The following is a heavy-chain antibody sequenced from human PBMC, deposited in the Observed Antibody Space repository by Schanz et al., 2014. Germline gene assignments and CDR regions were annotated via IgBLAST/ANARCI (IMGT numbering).Heavy chain of an antibody. D-gene: IGHD2-15*01. CDR2: IWYDENNK. V-gene: IGHV3-33*08. Sequence: VQLVESGGGAVRPGGSLRLSCEASGFDFNSYSMHWVRQAPGKGLEWVAVIWYDENNKYYADSVKGRFTMSRDNSKNTLYLQMNTLRAEDTAVYYCARDRGYCSGGSCLTFDYWGQGTLVTVSS. J-gene: IGHJ4*02. CDR3: ARDRGYCSGGSCLTFDY. CDR1: GFDFNSYS.